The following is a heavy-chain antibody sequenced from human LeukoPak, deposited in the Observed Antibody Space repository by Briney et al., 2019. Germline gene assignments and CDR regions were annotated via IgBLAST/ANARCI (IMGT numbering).Heavy chain of an antibody. CDR2: INPSSGVT. J-gene: IGHJ4*02. V-gene: IGHV1-2*02. CDR3: ARDAITFGGVIVDY. D-gene: IGHD3-16*02. CDR1: GYSFIDYY. Sequence: GASVKVSCKTSGYSFIDYYIHWVRQAPGQGLEWMGWINPSSGVTKFSQELQDRVTLTRDTSLSTAYMELSRLRSDDTAVYYCARDAITFGGVIVDYWGQGTLVTVSS.